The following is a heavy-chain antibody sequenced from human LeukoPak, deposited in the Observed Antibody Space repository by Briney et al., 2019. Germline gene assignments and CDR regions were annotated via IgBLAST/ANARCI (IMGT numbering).Heavy chain of an antibody. CDR1: GGSISSGSYF. D-gene: IGHD2-2*01. V-gene: IGHV4-39*01. CDR3: ARHEFSKYDGWFDP. Sequence: SETLSLTCTVSGGSISSGSYFWSWIRQPPGKGLEWIGTIYYSGSAYYNPSLKSRVTISVDTSENQFSLRLSSVTAGDTAVYYCARHEFSKYDGWFDPWGQGTLVTVSS. J-gene: IGHJ5*02. CDR2: IYYSGSA.